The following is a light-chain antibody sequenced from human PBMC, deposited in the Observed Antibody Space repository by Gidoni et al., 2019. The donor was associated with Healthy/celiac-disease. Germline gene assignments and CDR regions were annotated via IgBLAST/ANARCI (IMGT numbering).Light chain of an antibody. CDR2: DAS. V-gene: IGKV3-11*01. Sequence: TLSLAAGERATISCRASQSVSSCLAWYQQKPGQAPRLLIYDASSRATGIPARFSGSGSGTDFTLTISSLEPEDFAVYYCQQRSNWPGTFGGGTKVEIK. J-gene: IGKJ4*01. CDR1: QSVSSC. CDR3: QQRSNWPGT.